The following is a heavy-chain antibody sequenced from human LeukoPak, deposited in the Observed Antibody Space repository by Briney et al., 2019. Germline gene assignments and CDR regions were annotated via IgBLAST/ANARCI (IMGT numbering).Heavy chain of an antibody. J-gene: IGHJ5*02. CDR1: GGSISSSSYY. CDR2: IYYSGST. D-gene: IGHD6-19*01. V-gene: IGHV4-39*07. CDR3: ARDLGQWLGYNWFDP. Sequence: NPSETLSLTCTVSGGSISSSSYYWGWIRQPPGKGLEWIGSIYYSGSTYYNPSLKSRVTISVDTSKNQFSLKLSSVTAADTAVYYCARDLGQWLGYNWFDPWGQGTLVTVSS.